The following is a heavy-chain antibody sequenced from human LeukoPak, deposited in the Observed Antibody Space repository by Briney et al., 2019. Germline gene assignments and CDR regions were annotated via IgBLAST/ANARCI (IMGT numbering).Heavy chain of an antibody. CDR2: IYHSGST. V-gene: IGHV4-30-2*02. Sequence: SQTLSLTCTVSGGSISSGSYYWSWIRQPPGKGLEWIGYIYHSGSTYYNPSLKSRVTISVDTSKNQFSLKLSSVTAADTAVYYCARTSSIGAPGYFDYWGQGTLVTVSP. J-gene: IGHJ4*02. CDR1: GGSISSGSYY. D-gene: IGHD6-6*01. CDR3: ARTSSIGAPGYFDY.